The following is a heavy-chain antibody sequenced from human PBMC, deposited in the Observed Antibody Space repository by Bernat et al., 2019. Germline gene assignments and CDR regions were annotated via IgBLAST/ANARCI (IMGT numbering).Heavy chain of an antibody. J-gene: IGHJ4*02. CDR3: ARGGYSYGWKVMTH. D-gene: IGHD5-18*01. V-gene: IGHV3-48*03. CDR2: ISASGSTI. CDR1: GFTFSSYE. Sequence: EVQLVESGGGLVQPGGSLRLSCAASGFTFSSYEMNWVGQAAGKGLEWVSYISASGSTIYYADSVKGRFTISRDDAKNSVYLQVNSLTAEDTAVYYCARGGYSYGWKVMTHWGQGTLVTVSS.